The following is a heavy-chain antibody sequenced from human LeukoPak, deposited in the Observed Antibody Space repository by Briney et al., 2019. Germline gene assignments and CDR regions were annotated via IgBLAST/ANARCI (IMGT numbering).Heavy chain of an antibody. CDR2: ISYDGSNK. CDR3: AKENSYGPGYYYYYYMDV. V-gene: IGHV3-30-3*01. D-gene: IGHD5-18*01. CDR1: GFTFSSYA. J-gene: IGHJ6*03. Sequence: PGGSLRLSCAASGFTFSSYAMHWVRQAPGKGLEWVAVISYDGSNKYYADSVKGRFTISRDNSKNTLYLQMNSLRAEDTAVYYCAKENSYGPGYYYYYYMDVWGKGTTVTVSS.